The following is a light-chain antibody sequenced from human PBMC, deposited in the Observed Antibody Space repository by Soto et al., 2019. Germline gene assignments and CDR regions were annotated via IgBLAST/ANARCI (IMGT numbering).Light chain of an antibody. CDR3: QSYDSGLSAFYV. Sequence: QSVLTQPPSVSGAPGQRVTISCTGSSSNIGAGYDVHWYQQLPGTAPKLLIYHNSDRPSGVPDRCSGSKSGTSASLAITWPQAEDEDDYYCQSYDSGLSAFYVFGTGTKVTV. CDR2: HNS. J-gene: IGLJ1*01. CDR1: SSNIGAGYD. V-gene: IGLV1-40*01.